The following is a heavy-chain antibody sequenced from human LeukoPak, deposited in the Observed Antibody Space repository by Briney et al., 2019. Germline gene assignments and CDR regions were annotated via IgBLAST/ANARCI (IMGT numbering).Heavy chain of an antibody. CDR2: INSDGSTT. J-gene: IGHJ6*02. CDR3: VRGSTSVSRFGMDV. D-gene: IGHD4-17*01. V-gene: IGHV3-74*01. CDR1: GFTFSSYW. Sequence: GGSLRLSCAASGFTFSSYWMRWVRQAPGKGLVWVSHINSDGSTTRYADSVKGRFTISRDNAKNTLYLQMNSLRVEDTAVFYCVRGSTSVSRFGMDVWGQGTTVTVS.